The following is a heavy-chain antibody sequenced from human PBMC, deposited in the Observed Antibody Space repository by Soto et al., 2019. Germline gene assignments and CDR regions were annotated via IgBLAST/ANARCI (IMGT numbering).Heavy chain of an antibody. V-gene: IGHV3-23*01. CDR2: ISGSGGST. Sequence: PGGSLRLSCAASGFTFSSYAMSWVRQAPGKGLEWVSAISGSGGSTYYADSVKSRLTITKDTSKNQVVLTMTNMDPVDTATYYCAHSPYDSSGYYYRTHYYFDYWGQGTLVTVSS. J-gene: IGHJ4*02. CDR1: GFTFSSYA. CDR3: AHSPYDSSGYYYRTHYYFDY. D-gene: IGHD3-22*01.